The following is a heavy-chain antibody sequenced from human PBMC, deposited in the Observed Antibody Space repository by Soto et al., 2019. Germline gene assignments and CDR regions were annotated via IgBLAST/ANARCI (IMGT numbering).Heavy chain of an antibody. CDR1: GFAFSGSA. D-gene: IGHD2-21*02. V-gene: IGHV3-73*01. Sequence: GGSLRLSCAGSGFAFSGSAMHWVRQASGKGLEWVGRIRSKGKSYATSYAASVKGRFAISRDDAKNTAYLQMNSLKTEDTAVYYCTRLGPYCGTDCYFDYWGQGTLVTISS. CDR2: IRSKGKSYAT. CDR3: TRLGPYCGTDCYFDY. J-gene: IGHJ4*02.